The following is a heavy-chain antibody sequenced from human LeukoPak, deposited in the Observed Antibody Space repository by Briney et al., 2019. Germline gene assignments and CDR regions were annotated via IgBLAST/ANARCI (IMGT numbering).Heavy chain of an antibody. CDR1: GFTFSSYA. D-gene: IGHD5-12*01. J-gene: IGHJ4*02. CDR2: ISGSGGGT. CDR3: AKPPGGIYSQLDY. V-gene: IGHV3-23*01. Sequence: GGSLRLSCAASGFTFSSYAMIWVRQAPGKGLEWISAISGSGGGTYYADSVKGRFTISRDNSKNTLYLQMNSLRAEDTAVYYCAKPPGGIYSQLDYWGQGTLVTVSS.